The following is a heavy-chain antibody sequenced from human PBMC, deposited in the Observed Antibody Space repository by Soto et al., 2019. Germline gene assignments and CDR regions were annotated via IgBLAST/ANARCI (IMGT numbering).Heavy chain of an antibody. J-gene: IGHJ6*02. CDR3: AKDGTTAGIHYYGMDV. CDR1: GFSFTTHG. V-gene: IGHV3-23*01. Sequence: WGSLRLSCEVSGFSFTTHGMNWVRQPPDKGLEWVSTIGVVVDKFYADSVKGRFTISRDISKNTLFLQMNSLRAEDTAIYFCAKDGTTAGIHYYGMDVWGHGTTVTVSS. D-gene: IGHD2-2*02. CDR2: IGVVVDK.